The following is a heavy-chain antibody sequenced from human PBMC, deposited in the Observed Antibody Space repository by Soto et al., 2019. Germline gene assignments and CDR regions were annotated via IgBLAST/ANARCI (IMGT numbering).Heavy chain of an antibody. V-gene: IGHV1-46*01. CDR3: ARSSGGNFGIIIEGSNWFDP. D-gene: IGHD3-3*01. J-gene: IGHJ5*02. Sequence: ASVKVSCKAPGDTFPSYYLNWVRQAPGQGLEWMGVINPHGGSTKYAQKFQGRVTMTRDTSRSTVYMELRSLSSDDTAIYYCARSSGGNFGIIIEGSNWFDPWGQGTLVTVSS. CDR2: INPHGGST. CDR1: GDTFPSYY.